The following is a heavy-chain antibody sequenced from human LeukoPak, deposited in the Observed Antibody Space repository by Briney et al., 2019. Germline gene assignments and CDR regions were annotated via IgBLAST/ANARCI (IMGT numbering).Heavy chain of an antibody. J-gene: IGHJ4*02. CDR3: ARGGGGIAVAGIDY. CDR2: IYYSGST. D-gene: IGHD6-19*01. V-gene: IGHV4-59*08. CDR1: GGSISSYY. Sequence: SETLSLTRTVSGGSISSYYWSWIRQPPGKGLEWIGYIYYSGSTNYNPSLKSRVTISVDTSKNQFSLKLSSVTAADTAVYYCARGGGGIAVAGIDYWGQGTLVTVSS.